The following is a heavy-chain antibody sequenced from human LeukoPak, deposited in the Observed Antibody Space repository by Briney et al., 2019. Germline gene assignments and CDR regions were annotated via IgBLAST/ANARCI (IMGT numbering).Heavy chain of an antibody. CDR1: GGSFSGYY. D-gene: IGHD5-12*01. Sequence: SETLSLACAVYGGSFSGYYWSWIRQPPGKGLEWIGEINHSGSTDYNPSLKSRVTISVDTSKNQFSLKLSSVTAADTAVYYCARGDTVGYYFDYWGQGTLVTVSS. J-gene: IGHJ4*02. CDR3: ARGDTVGYYFDY. CDR2: INHSGST. V-gene: IGHV4-34*01.